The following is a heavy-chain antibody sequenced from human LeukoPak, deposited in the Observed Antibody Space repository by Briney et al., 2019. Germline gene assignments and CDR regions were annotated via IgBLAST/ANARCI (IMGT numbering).Heavy chain of an antibody. CDR1: GGTFSSYA. J-gene: IGHJ4*02. D-gene: IGHD5-18*01. V-gene: IGHV1-69*04. Sequence: SVKVSCKASGGTFSSYAIIWVRQAPGQGLEWMGRIIPILGIANYAQKFQGRVTITADKSTSTAYMELSSLRSEDTAVYYCARGRYSYGYGYWGQGTLVTASS. CDR3: ARGRYSYGYGY. CDR2: IIPILGIA.